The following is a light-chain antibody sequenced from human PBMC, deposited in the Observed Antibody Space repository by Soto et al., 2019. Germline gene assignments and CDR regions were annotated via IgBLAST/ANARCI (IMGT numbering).Light chain of an antibody. CDR1: QSIYIY. Sequence: DIQMTQSPSSLSASVGDTVTITCRASQSIYIYLNWYQQTPGKAPNLLIFGASTLQSGVPSRFSGSGSGTDFTLTISGLQPEDFVTYYCQQSYSPITFGQGTRLEIK. V-gene: IGKV1-39*01. CDR2: GAS. CDR3: QQSYSPIT. J-gene: IGKJ5*01.